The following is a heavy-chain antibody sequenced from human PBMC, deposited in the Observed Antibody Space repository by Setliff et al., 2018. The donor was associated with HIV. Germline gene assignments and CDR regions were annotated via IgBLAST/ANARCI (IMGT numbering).Heavy chain of an antibody. J-gene: IGHJ4*02. CDR1: SDSIRFYY. V-gene: IGHV4-59*12. Sequence: SETLSLTCTVSSDSIRFYYWTWIRQPPGKGLEWIGNVYYTGSTNYNPSLKSRITISIDTSKSQFSLKLTSVTAADTAVYYCVGDETTVTFDYWGQGTLVTVSS. CDR2: VYYTGST. D-gene: IGHD4-17*01. CDR3: VGDETTVTFDY.